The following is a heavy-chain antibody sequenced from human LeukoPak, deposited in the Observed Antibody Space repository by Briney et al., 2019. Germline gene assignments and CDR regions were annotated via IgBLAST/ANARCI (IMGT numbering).Heavy chain of an antibody. V-gene: IGHV4-31*03. CDR3: ARDGPGGYDFWSGYYPHYYYYMDV. D-gene: IGHD3-3*01. J-gene: IGHJ6*03. CDR2: IYYSGST. Sequence: SETLSLTCTVSGGSISSGGYYWSWIRQHPGKGLEWIGYIYYSGSTYYNPSLKSRVTISVDTSKNQFSLKLSSVTAADTAVYYCARDGPGGYDFWSGYYPHYYYYMDVWGKGTTVTVSS. CDR1: GGSISSGGYY.